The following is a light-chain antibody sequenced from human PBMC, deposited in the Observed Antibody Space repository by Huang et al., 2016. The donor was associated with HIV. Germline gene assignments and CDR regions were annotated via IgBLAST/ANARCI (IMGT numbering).Light chain of an antibody. V-gene: IGKV1-39*01. J-gene: IGKJ1*01. CDR2: SAS. CDR1: QSIRKF. Sequence: DIQMTQSPSSLSASVGDRVTIACRASQSIRKFLNWYQQKPGEAPKLLMHSASSLQSGVPSRFSGSGSGTDFTLTITSLQPEDFATYYCQQTDNPPRTFGQGTKVVIK. CDR3: QQTDNPPRT.